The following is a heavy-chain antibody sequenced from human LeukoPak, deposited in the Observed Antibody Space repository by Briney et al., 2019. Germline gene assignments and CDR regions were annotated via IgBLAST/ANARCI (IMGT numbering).Heavy chain of an antibody. Sequence: SQTLSLTCSVSGGSISSGNYYWTWIRQPPEKGLEWIGYIYYSGSTYYNPSLKSRINISVDTSKNQFSLKLSSVTAADTDVYYCARGPENSGSSFDPWGQGTLVTVSS. CDR2: IYYSGST. CDR1: GGSISSGNYY. V-gene: IGHV4-30-4*08. D-gene: IGHD1-7*01. J-gene: IGHJ5*02. CDR3: ARGPENSGSSFDP.